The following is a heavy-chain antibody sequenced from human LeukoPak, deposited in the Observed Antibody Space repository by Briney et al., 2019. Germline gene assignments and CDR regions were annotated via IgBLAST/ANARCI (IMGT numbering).Heavy chain of an antibody. Sequence: SETLSLTCAVYGGSFSGYYWSWIRQPPGKGLEWIGEINHSGSTNYNPSLKSRVTISVDTSKNQFSLKLSSVTAADTAVYYCARGLTKGRWGQGTLVTVSS. CDR1: GGSFSGYY. D-gene: IGHD3-10*01. J-gene: IGHJ4*02. CDR2: INHSGST. V-gene: IGHV4-34*01. CDR3: ARGLTKGR.